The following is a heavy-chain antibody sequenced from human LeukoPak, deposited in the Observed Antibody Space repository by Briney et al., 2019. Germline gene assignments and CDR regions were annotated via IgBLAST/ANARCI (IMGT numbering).Heavy chain of an antibody. V-gene: IGHV4-61*02. CDR2: IYTSGST. J-gene: IGHJ6*03. Sequence: SETLSLTCTVSGGSLSSGSYYWSWIRQPAGKGLEWIGRIYTSGSTNYNPSLKSRVTISVDTSKNQFSLKLSSVTAADTAVYYCARDFDDFWSGYYRDYYYYMDVWGKGTTVTVSS. CDR1: GGSLSSGSYY. CDR3: ARDFDDFWSGYYRDYYYYMDV. D-gene: IGHD3-3*01.